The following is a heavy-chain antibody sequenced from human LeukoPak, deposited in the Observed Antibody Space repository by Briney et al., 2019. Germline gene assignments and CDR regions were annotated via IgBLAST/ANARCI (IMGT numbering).Heavy chain of an antibody. CDR2: LSTYNGDT. J-gene: IGHJ4*02. V-gene: IGHV1-18*01. D-gene: IGHD3-22*01. CDR3: AREWGYYDSSGSFPYYFDY. Sequence: GASVKVSCKPSGYTFSGYGISWVRQAPGQGLEWMGWLSTYNGDTDYAQELQGRVTLTTDTSTSTAYMELRSLRSDDTAVYYCAREWGYYDSSGSFPYYFDYWGQGTLVTVSS. CDR1: GYTFSGYG.